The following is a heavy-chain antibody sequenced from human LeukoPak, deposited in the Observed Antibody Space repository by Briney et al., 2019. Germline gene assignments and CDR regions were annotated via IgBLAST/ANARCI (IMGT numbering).Heavy chain of an antibody. CDR1: GYTFTSYY. D-gene: IGHD2-15*01. CDR3: ARPSDSSGGDAFDI. V-gene: IGHV1-18*04. J-gene: IGHJ3*02. Sequence: GASVKVSCKASGYTFTSYYMHWVRQAPGQGLEWMGGISPYNGNTDYAQKLQGRVTMTTDTSTSTAYMELRGLRSDDTAVYYCARPSDSSGGDAFDIWGQGTMVIVSS. CDR2: ISPYNGNT.